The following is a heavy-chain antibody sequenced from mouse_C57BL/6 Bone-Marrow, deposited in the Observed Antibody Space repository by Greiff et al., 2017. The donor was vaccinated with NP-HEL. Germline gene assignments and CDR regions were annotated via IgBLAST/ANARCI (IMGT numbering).Heavy chain of an antibody. CDR3: AKSEEFYYYGSSYYARDY. CDR1: GFSLTSYG. D-gene: IGHD1-1*01. Sequence: VKLKESGPGLVAPSQSLSITCTVSGFSLTSYGVSWVRQPPGQGLEWLGVLWGDGSTNYHSAPISRLSIRKDKPTCQVFLKLNSLQTSDTATYYCAKSEEFYYYGSSYYARDYWGQGTSVTVSS. CDR2: LWGDGST. V-gene: IGHV2-3*01. J-gene: IGHJ4*01.